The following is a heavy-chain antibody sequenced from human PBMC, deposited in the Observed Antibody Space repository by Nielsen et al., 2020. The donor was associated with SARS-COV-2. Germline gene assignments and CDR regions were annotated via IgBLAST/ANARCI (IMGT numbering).Heavy chain of an antibody. J-gene: IGHJ5*02. D-gene: IGHD3-10*01. CDR1: GGSISTNEYY. CDR2: IHYVGST. V-gene: IGHV4-31*11. CDR3: AKTHYYSGRRFDP. Sequence: SETLSLTCAVSGGSISTNEYYWSWIRQHPGKGLEWIGYIHYVGSTYYNPSLQGRVTMSVDTSENQLSLKLKSVTAADTAVYYCAKTHYYSGRRFDPWGQGTLVTVSS.